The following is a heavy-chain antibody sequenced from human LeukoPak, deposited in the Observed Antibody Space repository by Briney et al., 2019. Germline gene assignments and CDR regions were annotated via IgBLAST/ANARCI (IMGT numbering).Heavy chain of an antibody. Sequence: GGSLRLSCAASGFTFSSYGMHWVRQAPGKGPEWVAFIRYDGSNKYYADSVKGRFTISRDNSKNTLYLQMNSLRAEDTAVYYCAKDPKSYSGYDPIDYWGQGTLVTVSS. CDR1: GFTFSSYG. J-gene: IGHJ4*02. CDR2: IRYDGSNK. CDR3: AKDPKSYSGYDPIDY. D-gene: IGHD5-12*01. V-gene: IGHV3-30*02.